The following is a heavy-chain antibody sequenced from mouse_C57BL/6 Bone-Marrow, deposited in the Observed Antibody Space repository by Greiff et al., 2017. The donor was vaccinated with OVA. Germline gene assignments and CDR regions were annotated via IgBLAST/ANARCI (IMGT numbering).Heavy chain of an antibody. CDR3: ARDITTVVAPFAY. CDR2: ILPGSGST. J-gene: IGHJ3*01. D-gene: IGHD1-1*01. V-gene: IGHV1-9*01. CDR1: GYTFTGYW. Sequence: VQLQESGAELMKPGASVKLSCKATGYTFTGYWIEWVKQRPGPGLEWIGEILPGSGSTHYNEKFKGKATFTADTSSNTAYMQLSSLTTEDSAIYYCARDITTVVAPFAYWGQGTLVTVSA.